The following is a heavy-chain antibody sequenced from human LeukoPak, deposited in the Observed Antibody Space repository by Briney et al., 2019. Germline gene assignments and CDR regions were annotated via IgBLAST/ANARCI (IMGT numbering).Heavy chain of an antibody. CDR2: INPNSGGT. CDR1: GGTFSSYA. J-gene: IGHJ4*02. D-gene: IGHD3-10*01. CDR3: ARGVLWFGLIDY. Sequence: ASVKVSCKASGGTFSSYAISWVRQAPGQGLEWMGWINPNSGGTNYAQKSQGRVTMTRDTSISTAYMELSRLRSDDTAVYYCARGVLWFGLIDYWGQGTLVTVSS. V-gene: IGHV1-2*02.